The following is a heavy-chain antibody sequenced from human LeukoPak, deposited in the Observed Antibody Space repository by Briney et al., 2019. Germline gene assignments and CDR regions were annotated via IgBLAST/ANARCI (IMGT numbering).Heavy chain of an antibody. D-gene: IGHD5-18*01. CDR2: IKQDGSEK. J-gene: IGHJ4*02. CDR3: ARGGYSYGD. CDR1: GFTLSNAW. Sequence: GGSLRLSCAASGFTLSNAWMNWVRQAPGKGLEWVANIKQDGSEKYYVDSVKGRFTISRDNAKNSLYLQMNSLRAEDTAVYYCARGGYSYGDWGQGTLVTVSS. V-gene: IGHV3-7*01.